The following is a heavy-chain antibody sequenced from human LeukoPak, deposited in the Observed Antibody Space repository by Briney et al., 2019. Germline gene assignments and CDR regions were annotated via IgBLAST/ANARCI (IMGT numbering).Heavy chain of an antibody. D-gene: IGHD6-6*01. CDR1: GGSISSYY. CDR3: ATFEXXXSSGY. V-gene: IGHV4-59*01. Sequence: PSETLSLTCTVSGGSISSYYWSWIRQPPGKGLEWIGYIYYSGSTNYNPSLKSRVTISVDTSKNQFSLKLSSVTAADTAVYYCATFEXXXSSGYWGQGTLVTVSS. CDR2: IYYSGST. J-gene: IGHJ4*02.